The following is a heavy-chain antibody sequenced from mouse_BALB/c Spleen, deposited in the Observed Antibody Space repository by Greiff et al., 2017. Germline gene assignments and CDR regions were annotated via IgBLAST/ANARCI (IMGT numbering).Heavy chain of an antibody. J-gene: IGHJ4*01. CDR2: IYPGDGDT. V-gene: IGHV1-80*01. Sequence: QVQLQQSGAELVRPGSSVKISCKASGYAFSSYWMNWVKQRPGQGLEWIGQIYPGDGDTNYNGKFKGKATLTADKSSSIAYMQLSSLTSEDSAVYFCARDDYDYDVRRYAMDYWGQGTSVTVSS. CDR3: ARDDYDYDVRRYAMDY. D-gene: IGHD2-4*01. CDR1: GYAFSSYW.